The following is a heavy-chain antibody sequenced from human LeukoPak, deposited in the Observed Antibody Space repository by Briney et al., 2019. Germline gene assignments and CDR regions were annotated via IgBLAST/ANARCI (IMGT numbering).Heavy chain of an antibody. CDR1: GFTFDDYA. J-gene: IGHJ4*02. V-gene: IGHV3-30*02. Sequence: GGSLRLSCAASGFTFDDYAMSWVCQAPGKGLEWVAFIRSDGYHTYYADSVKGRFTITRDNSKNTLYLQMNSLRLEDMAVYYCAKPSGSGVDYWGRGTRVTVSS. CDR2: IRSDGYHT. CDR3: AKPSGSGVDY. D-gene: IGHD1-26*01.